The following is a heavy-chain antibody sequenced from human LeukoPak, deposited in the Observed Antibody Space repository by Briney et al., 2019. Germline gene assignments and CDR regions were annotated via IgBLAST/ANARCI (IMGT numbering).Heavy chain of an antibody. Sequence: SETLSLTCTVSGGSISSGDYYWSWIRQPPGKGLEWIGYIYYSGSTYYNPSLKSRVTISVDTSKNQFSLKLRSVTAADTAVYYCARDRDDYGDYGGAFDIWGQGTMVTVSS. V-gene: IGHV4-30-4*08. D-gene: IGHD4-17*01. CDR3: ARDRDDYGDYGGAFDI. J-gene: IGHJ3*02. CDR1: GGSISSGDYY. CDR2: IYYSGST.